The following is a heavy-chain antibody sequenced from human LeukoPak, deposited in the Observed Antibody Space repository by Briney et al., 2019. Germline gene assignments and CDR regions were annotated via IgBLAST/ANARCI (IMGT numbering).Heavy chain of an antibody. CDR3: ARERVAAVRGNWFDP. Sequence: PSQTLSLTCTVSGGSISSGSYYWSWLRQPAGKGLEWIGRIYTSGSTNYNPSLKSRVTISVDTSKNQFSLKLSSVTAADTAVYYCARERVAAVRGNWFDPWGQGTLVTVSS. D-gene: IGHD6-13*01. CDR2: IYTSGST. CDR1: GGSISSGSYY. J-gene: IGHJ5*02. V-gene: IGHV4-61*02.